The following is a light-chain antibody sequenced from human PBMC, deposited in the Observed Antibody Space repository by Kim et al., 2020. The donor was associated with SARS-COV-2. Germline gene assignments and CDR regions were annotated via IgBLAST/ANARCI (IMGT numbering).Light chain of an antibody. Sequence: YQGETATLSGRASQTVSSSCLAWSQQKPGQAPRLLIYSASSRATGIPGRFSGSGSGKDFPLTISSLEPEDFAVYYCQQYDSSRWTFGQGTKVDIK. V-gene: IGKV3-20*01. CDR1: QTVSSSC. CDR2: SAS. J-gene: IGKJ1*01. CDR3: QQYDSSRWT.